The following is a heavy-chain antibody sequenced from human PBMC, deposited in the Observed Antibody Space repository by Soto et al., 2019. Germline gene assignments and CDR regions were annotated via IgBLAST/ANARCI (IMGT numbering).Heavy chain of an antibody. CDR1: GGTLSSYT. Sequence: SAKPTCKASGGTLSSYTISWVRHDPGQGLEWMGRIIPILGIANYAQKFQGRVTITADKSTSTAYMELSSLRSEDTAVYYCARGESYYDSSGYYPSGYWGQGTLVTVSS. J-gene: IGHJ4*02. CDR3: ARGESYYDSSGYYPSGY. V-gene: IGHV1-69*02. D-gene: IGHD3-22*01. CDR2: IIPILGIA.